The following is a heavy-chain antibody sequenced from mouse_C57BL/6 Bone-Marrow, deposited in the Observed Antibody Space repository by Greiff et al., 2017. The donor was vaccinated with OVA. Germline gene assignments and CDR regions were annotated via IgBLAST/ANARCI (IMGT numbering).Heavy chain of an antibody. V-gene: IGHV14-4*01. CDR1: GFNIKDDY. CDR3: TTYRY. J-gene: IGHJ2*01. Sequence: EVQLQQSGAELVRPGASVKLSCTASGFNIKDDYMHWVKERPEQGLEWIGWIDPENGDTEYASKFQGKATITADTSSKTVYLNHSSLTSEDTAVYYCTTYRYWGQGTTLTVSS. CDR2: IDPENGDT.